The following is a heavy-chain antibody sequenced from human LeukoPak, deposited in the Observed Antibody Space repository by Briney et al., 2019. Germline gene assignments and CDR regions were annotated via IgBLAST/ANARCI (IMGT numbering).Heavy chain of an antibody. CDR3: ARLLGYSYGNNAFDI. Sequence: PGGSLRLSCVASGFTFSSYDMHWVRQGTGKGLEWVSAIGTAYDTYYAGSVKGRFTISRENAENSLYHQMNSLRAGDTAVYYCARLLGYSYGNNAFDIWGQGTMVTVSS. CDR1: GFTFSSYD. CDR2: IGTAYDT. D-gene: IGHD5-18*01. J-gene: IGHJ3*02. V-gene: IGHV3-13*01.